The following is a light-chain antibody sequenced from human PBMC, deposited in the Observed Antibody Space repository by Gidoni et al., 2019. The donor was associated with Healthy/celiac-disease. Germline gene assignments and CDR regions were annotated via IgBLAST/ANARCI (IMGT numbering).Light chain of an antibody. CDR3: SSYAGSNNWDVV. V-gene: IGLV2-8*01. J-gene: IGLJ2*01. CDR2: EVS. CDR1: SSDVGGYNY. Sequence: QSALTQPPSASGSPGQSVTISCTGTSSDVGGYNYVFWYPQHPGKAPKLMIYEVSKRPSGVPDRFSGSKSGNTASLTVSGLQAEDEADYYCSSYAGSNNWDVVFGGGTKLTVL.